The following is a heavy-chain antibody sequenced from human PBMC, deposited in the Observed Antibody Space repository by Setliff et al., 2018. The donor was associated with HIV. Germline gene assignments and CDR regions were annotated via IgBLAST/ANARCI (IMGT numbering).Heavy chain of an antibody. J-gene: IGHJ3*02. D-gene: IGHD3-22*01. CDR3: VRHGYYYDFIDI. CDR2: ISSSGNT. Sequence: SETLSLTCTVSGGSISSTSYYWGWIRQPPGTGLEWIGSISSSGNTYYNPSLKSRVTLSIDTSKNQFSLNLTSMTAADTAVYFCVRHGYYYDFIDIWGQGTVVTVSS. V-gene: IGHV4-39*01. CDR1: GGSISSTSYY.